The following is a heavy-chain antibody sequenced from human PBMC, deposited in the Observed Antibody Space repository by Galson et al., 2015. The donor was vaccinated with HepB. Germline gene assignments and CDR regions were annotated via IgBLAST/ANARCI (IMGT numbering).Heavy chain of an antibody. J-gene: IGHJ2*01. Sequence: SLRLSCAASGFTFSSYAMSWVRQAPGEGLEWVSAISGSGGSTYYADSVKGRFTISGDNSKNTLYLQMNSLRAEDTAVYYCAKESSGWSGSIYWYFDLWGRGTLVTVSS. CDR1: GFTFSSYA. D-gene: IGHD6-19*01. V-gene: IGHV3-23*01. CDR2: ISGSGGST. CDR3: AKESSGWSGSIYWYFDL.